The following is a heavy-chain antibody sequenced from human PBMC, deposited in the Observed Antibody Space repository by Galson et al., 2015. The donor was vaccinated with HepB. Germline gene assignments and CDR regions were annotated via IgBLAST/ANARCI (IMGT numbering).Heavy chain of an antibody. V-gene: IGHV1-46*01. J-gene: IGHJ4*02. D-gene: IGHD4-17*01. CDR3: ARTTTVPTCNFDS. Sequence: SVKVSCKASSYTFTRYYLHWVRQAPGQGLEWMGIINPSGGSKSYAQKFQGRVTMTRDTSTSTVFLEVSSLTSEDTAVYYCARTTTVPTCNFDSWGQGTLLTVSS. CDR1: SYTFTRYY. CDR2: INPSGGSK.